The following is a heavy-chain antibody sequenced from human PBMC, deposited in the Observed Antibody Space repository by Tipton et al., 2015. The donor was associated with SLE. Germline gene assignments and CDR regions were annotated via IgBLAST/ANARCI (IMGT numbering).Heavy chain of an antibody. V-gene: IGHV3-30*04. CDR2: ISYDGSNK. CDR3: ANESWSGYFFDY. D-gene: IGHD3-3*01. CDR1: GFTFSSYA. J-gene: IGHJ4*02. Sequence: SLRLSCAASGFTFSSYAMHWVRQAPGKGLEWVAVISYDGSNKYYADSVKGRFTISRDNSKNTLYLQMNSLRAEDTAVYYCANESWSGYFFDYWGQGTLVTVSS.